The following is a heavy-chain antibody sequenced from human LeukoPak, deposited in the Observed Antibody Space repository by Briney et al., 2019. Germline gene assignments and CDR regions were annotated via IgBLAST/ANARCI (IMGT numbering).Heavy chain of an antibody. D-gene: IGHD5-18*01. J-gene: IGHJ4*02. Sequence: GASVKVSCKASGYTFTSYGISWVRQAPGQGLEWMGWISAYNGNTHYAQKLQGRVTMTTGTSTSTVYMELRSLRSDDTAVYYCARETPGGYSYGFGYWGQGTLVTVSS. V-gene: IGHV1-18*01. CDR2: ISAYNGNT. CDR3: ARETPGGYSYGFGY. CDR1: GYTFTSYG.